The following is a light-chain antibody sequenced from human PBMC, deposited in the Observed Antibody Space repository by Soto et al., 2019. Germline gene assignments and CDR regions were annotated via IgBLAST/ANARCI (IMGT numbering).Light chain of an antibody. V-gene: IGKV3-20*01. Sequence: EIVLTQSPGTLSLSPGERATLSCRASQSVNSNYLAWHQQKPVQAPRLLIYGVSSRATGIPDRFSGSGSGTDFTLTISRLEPEDFAVYYCQQYGNSGVTFGPGTKVDIK. CDR3: QQYGNSGVT. J-gene: IGKJ3*01. CDR2: GVS. CDR1: QSVNSNY.